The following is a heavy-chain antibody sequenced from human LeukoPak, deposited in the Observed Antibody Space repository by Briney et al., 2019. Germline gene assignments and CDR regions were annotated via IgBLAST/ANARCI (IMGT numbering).Heavy chain of an antibody. CDR3: ARDLQFLEWL. CDR1: GSPFLVYD. CDR2: INPNTGGT. V-gene: IGHV1-2*02. Sequence: ASVKVSCKASGSPFLVYDLHWVLQAPGQGLEWIGWINPNTGGTNYAQKFQGRVTMTRDTSISTAYMDLSRLRSDDTAMYFCARDLQFLEWLWGQGTLVTVSS. D-gene: IGHD3-3*01. J-gene: IGHJ4*02.